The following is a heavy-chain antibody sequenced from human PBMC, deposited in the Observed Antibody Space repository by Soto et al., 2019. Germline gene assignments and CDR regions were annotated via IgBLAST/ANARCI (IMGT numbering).Heavy chain of an antibody. CDR3: ARGLHSLFDY. CDR1: GFTFSSYG. J-gene: IGHJ4*02. V-gene: IGHV3-33*01. Sequence: GGPLRLSCAASGFTFSSYGMHWVRQAPGKGLEWVAVIWYDGNNKYYADSVKGRFTITRDNSNNTLYVQMTSLRAEDTAVYYCARGLHSLFDYWGQGTLVTVSS. D-gene: IGHD2-21*01. CDR2: IWYDGNNK.